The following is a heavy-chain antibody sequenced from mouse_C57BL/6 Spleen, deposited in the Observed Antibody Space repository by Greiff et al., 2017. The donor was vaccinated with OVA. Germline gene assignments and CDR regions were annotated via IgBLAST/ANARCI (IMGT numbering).Heavy chain of an antibody. CDR2: IDPSDSYT. D-gene: IGHD2-1*01. V-gene: IGHV1-69*01. CDR3: ARSGDGNSWFAY. J-gene: IGHJ3*01. Sequence: VKLMESGAELVMPGASVKLSCKASGYTFTSYWMHWVKQRPGQGLEWIGEIDPSDSYTNYNQKFKGKSTLTVDKSSSTAYMQLSSLTSEDSAVYYCARSGDGNSWFAYWGQGTLVTVSA. CDR1: GYTFTSYW.